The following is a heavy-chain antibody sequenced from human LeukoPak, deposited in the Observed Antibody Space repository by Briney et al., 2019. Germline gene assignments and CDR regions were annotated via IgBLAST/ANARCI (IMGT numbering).Heavy chain of an antibody. V-gene: IGHV1-2*02. Sequence: ASVKVACKASGYTVTGYYLHGVRQAPGQGLEWMGWINPNSGGTMYAQKFQGRVTMTKDTSSSTAYLELSRLRSGDTAVYFCPRYLARVTMVRGVMNAFDIWGQGTMVTVSS. CDR3: PRYLARVTMVRGVMNAFDI. D-gene: IGHD3-10*01. J-gene: IGHJ3*02. CDR2: INPNSGGT. CDR1: GYTVTGYY.